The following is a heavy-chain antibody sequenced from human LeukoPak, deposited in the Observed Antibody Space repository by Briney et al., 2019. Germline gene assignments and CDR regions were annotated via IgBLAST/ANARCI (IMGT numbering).Heavy chain of an antibody. D-gene: IGHD5-18*01. CDR1: GFTFSNYW. CDR2: IKQDGSEK. J-gene: IGHJ4*02. Sequence: GGSLRLSCAVSGFTFSNYWMAWVRQARKKGLEWVANIKQDGSEKNYVDSVKGRFTISRDNAKNSLYLQLNSLRAEDTAVYYCASGGFTYGNWGQGTLVTVSS. CDR3: ASGGFTYGN. V-gene: IGHV3-7*01.